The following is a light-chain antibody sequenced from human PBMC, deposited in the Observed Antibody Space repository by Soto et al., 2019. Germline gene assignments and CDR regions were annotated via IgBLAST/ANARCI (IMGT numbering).Light chain of an antibody. Sequence: QSALTQPASVSGSPGQSITISCTGTSSDVGGYNYVSWYQQHPGKAPKLMIYDVSDRPSGVSIRFSGSKSGNTASLTISGLQAEDEADYYCSSYTSGFYVFGTGTKVTVL. CDR1: SSDVGGYNY. J-gene: IGLJ1*01. CDR3: SSYTSGFYV. CDR2: DVS. V-gene: IGLV2-14*01.